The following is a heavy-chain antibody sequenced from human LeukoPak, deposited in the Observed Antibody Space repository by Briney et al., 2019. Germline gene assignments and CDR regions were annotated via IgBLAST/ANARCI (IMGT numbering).Heavy chain of an antibody. CDR3: ARPGTALTYYFDY. V-gene: IGHV1-69*13. D-gene: IGHD6-13*01. CDR1: GGTFSNYG. CDR2: ITPILGTA. J-gene: IGHJ4*02. Sequence: GASVKVSCKTSGGTFSNYGITWVRQAPGQGLEWVGGITPILGTANYAQKFKGRVTITADESTSTAYMELSSLRSEDTAVFYCARPGTALTYYFDYWGQGTLVTVSS.